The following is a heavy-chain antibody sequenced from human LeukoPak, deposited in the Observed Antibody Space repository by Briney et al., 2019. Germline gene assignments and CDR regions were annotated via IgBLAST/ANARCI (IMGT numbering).Heavy chain of an antibody. V-gene: IGHV1-18*01. CDR1: GYTFTSYG. J-gene: IGHJ4*02. D-gene: IGHD5-12*01. CDR2: ISAYNGNT. Sequence: ASVKVSCKASGYTFTSYGISWVRQAPGQGLEWMGWISAYNGNTNYAQKLQGRVTMTRNTSISTAYMELSSLISEDTAVYFCARASRGYSGYVPSDYWGQGTLVTVSS. CDR3: ARASRGYSGYVPSDY.